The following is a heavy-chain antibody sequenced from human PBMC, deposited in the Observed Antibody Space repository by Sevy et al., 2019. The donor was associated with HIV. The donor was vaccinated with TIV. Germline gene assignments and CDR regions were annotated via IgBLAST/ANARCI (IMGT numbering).Heavy chain of an antibody. CDR1: DGSFSGYY. CDR3: ARSPPVVVVPGAPSWFDP. Sequence: SETLSLTCAVHDGSFSGYYWNWIRQLPGKGLEWIGEINESGITYYNPSLKSRVTISVDTSKKQFSLKLNSVTAVASAVYFWARSPPVVVVPGAPSWFDPWGQGTLVTVSS. V-gene: IGHV4-34*01. J-gene: IGHJ5*02. D-gene: IGHD2-2*01. CDR2: INESGIT.